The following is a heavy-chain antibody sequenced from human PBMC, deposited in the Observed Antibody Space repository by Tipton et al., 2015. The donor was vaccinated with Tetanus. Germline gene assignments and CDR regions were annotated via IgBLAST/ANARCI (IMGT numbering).Heavy chain of an antibody. CDR2: SWYDGTDK. V-gene: IGHV3-33*01. Sequence: SLRLSCAASGFIFSSYGIHWVRQAPGKGLEWVADSWYDGTDKYYADSVKGRFTISRDNSKNTLYLQMNSLRAEDTAVYYCASEADCSGGSCFSGDFANWGQGPQVSVSS. D-gene: IGHD2-15*01. CDR1: GFIFSSYG. CDR3: ASEADCSGGSCFSGDFAN. J-gene: IGHJ4*02.